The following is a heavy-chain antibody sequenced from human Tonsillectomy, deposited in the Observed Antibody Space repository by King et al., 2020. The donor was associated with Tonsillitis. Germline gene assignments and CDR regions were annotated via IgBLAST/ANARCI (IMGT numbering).Heavy chain of an antibody. V-gene: IGHV3-53*01. CDR3: ARARLWRFDP. CDR2: IYSGGRT. Sequence: VQLVESGGGLIQPGESLRLSCAASGFSVSSNYMTWVRQGPGKGLEWVSIIYSGGRTYYTDSVKGRFTISRDNSKNTLSLQMTSLRAEDTAVYYCARARLWRFDPWGQGTLVTVSS. J-gene: IGHJ5*02. CDR1: GFSVSSNY. D-gene: IGHD4/OR15-4a*01.